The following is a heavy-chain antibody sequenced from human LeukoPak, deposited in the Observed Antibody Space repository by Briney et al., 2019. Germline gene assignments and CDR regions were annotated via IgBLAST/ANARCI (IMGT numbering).Heavy chain of an antibody. J-gene: IGHJ6*02. CDR2: ISHSGST. CDR1: GGSISRGGYS. Sequence: PSETLSLTCAVSGGSISRGGYSWSWIRQPPGKGLEWIGYISHSGSTYYNPSLKSRVTISVDRSKNQFSLKLSSVTAADTAVYYCAGSTRIAVARDYGMDVWGQGTTVTVSS. D-gene: IGHD6-19*01. V-gene: IGHV4-30-2*01. CDR3: AGSTRIAVARDYGMDV.